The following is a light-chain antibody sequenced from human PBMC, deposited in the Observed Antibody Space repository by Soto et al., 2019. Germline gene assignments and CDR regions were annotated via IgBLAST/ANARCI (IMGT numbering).Light chain of an antibody. CDR1: SSDIGSYNY. Sequence: QTLLTKSASLSVSPGQSITISCTGTSSDIGSYNYVAWYQQFPGKTPKLIIYEVRNRPSGVSFRFSGTKSGNTASLTISGLQAEDEADYYCGSYTSTDTPFVFGTGTKVTVL. CDR3: GSYTSTDTPFV. CDR2: EVR. J-gene: IGLJ1*01. V-gene: IGLV2-14*01.